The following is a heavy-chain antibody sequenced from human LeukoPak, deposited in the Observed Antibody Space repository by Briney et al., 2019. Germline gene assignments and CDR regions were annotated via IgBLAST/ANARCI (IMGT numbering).Heavy chain of an antibody. CDR1: GGSFSGYY. J-gene: IGHJ4*02. D-gene: IGHD4-17*01. CDR2: INHSGST. CDR3: ARTDDYGEDTDY. V-gene: IGHV4-34*01. Sequence: PSETLSLTCAVYGGSFSGYYWSWIRQPPGKGLEWIGEINHSGSTNYNPSLKSRVTISVDTSKNQFSLKLSSVTAADTAVYYCARTDDYGEDTDYWGQGTLVTVSS.